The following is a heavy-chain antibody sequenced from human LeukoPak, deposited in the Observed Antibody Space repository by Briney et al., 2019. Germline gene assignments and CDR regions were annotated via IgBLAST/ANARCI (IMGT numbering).Heavy chain of an antibody. V-gene: IGHV4-34*01. CDR2: INHSGST. CDR3: ARGMRPIAAAGTGWFDP. Sequence: SETLSLTCAVYGGSFSGYYWSWIRQPPGKGLEWIGEINHSGSTNYNPYLKSRVTISVDTSKNQFSLKLSSVTAADTAVYYCARGMRPIAAAGTGWFDPWGQGTLVTVSS. D-gene: IGHD6-13*01. CDR1: GGSFSGYY. J-gene: IGHJ5*02.